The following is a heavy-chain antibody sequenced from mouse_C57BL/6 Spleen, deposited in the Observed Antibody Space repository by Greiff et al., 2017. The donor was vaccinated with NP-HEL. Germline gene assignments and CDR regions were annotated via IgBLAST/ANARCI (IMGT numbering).Heavy chain of an antibody. CDR1: GYTFTSYW. V-gene: IGHV1-52*01. D-gene: IGHD4-1*01. CDR2: IDPSDSET. Sequence: QVQLKQPGAELVRPGSSVKLSCKASGYTFTSYWMHWVKQRPIQGLEWIGNIDPSDSETHYNQKFKDKATLTVDKSSSTAYMQLSSLTSEDSAVYYCARWGLGYAMDYWGQGTSVTVSS. CDR3: ARWGLGYAMDY. J-gene: IGHJ4*01.